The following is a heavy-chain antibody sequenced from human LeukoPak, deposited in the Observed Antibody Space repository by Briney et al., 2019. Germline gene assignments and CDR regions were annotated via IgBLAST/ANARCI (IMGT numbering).Heavy chain of an antibody. CDR2: TYYRSKWHN. Sequence: SQTLSLTCVIFGDSLSSKSAAWNWIRQSPSRGLEWLGRTYYRSKWHNDYTLSVKSRITINPDTSKNQFSLQLNSVTPEDMAVYYCARSAGHFDYWGQGTLVTVSS. CDR3: ARSAGHFDY. CDR1: GDSLSSKSAA. J-gene: IGHJ4*02. V-gene: IGHV6-1*01.